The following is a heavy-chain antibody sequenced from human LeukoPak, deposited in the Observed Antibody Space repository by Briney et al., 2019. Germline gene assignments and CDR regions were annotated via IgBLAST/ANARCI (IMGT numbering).Heavy chain of an antibody. CDR3: TRSGYRHPYHFDS. V-gene: IGHV3-53*01. D-gene: IGHD3-22*01. Sequence: GGSPRLSCVVSGFSVRTTYMSWVRQAPGKGPVWVSVVYTVGGTEHADSVKGRFTISRDNSKNTLSLQMNSLRVEDTAIDYCTRSGYRHPYHFDSWGQGTLVTVSS. CDR2: VYTVGGT. CDR1: GFSVRTTY. J-gene: IGHJ4*02.